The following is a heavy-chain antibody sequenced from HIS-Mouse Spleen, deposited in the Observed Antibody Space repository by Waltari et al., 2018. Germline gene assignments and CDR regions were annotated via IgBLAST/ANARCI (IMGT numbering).Heavy chain of an antibody. CDR1: GFTFSSYA. Sequence: PASGFTFSSYAMHWVRQAPGKGLEWVAVISYDGSNKYYADSVKGRFTISRDNSKNTLYLQMNSLRAEDTAVYYCARRYSGYDLGYWGQGTLVTVSS. CDR3: ARRYSGYDLGY. V-gene: IGHV3-30*04. CDR2: ISYDGSNK. J-gene: IGHJ4*02. D-gene: IGHD5-12*01.